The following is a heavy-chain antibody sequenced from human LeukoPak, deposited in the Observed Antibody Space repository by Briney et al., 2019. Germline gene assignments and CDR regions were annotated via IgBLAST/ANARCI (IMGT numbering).Heavy chain of an antibody. J-gene: IGHJ4*02. CDR3: ARAYGSGSYYNPLRY. CDR1: GYTFTSYY. Sequence: ASVKVSCKASGYTFTSYYMHWVRQAPGQGLEWMGGIIPIFGTANYAQKFQGRVTITADESTSTAYMELSSLRSEDTAVYYCARAYGSGSYYNPLRYWGQGTLVTVSS. CDR2: IIPIFGTA. V-gene: IGHV1-69*13. D-gene: IGHD3-10*01.